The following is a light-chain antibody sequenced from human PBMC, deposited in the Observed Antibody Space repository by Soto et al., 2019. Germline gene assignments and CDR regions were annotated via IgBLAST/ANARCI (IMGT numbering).Light chain of an antibody. V-gene: IGKV1-5*01. CDR1: QAINNY. CDR2: DTS. J-gene: IGKJ1*01. Sequence: DIQLTQSPSFLSASVGDRVTITCRASQAINNYLAWYQQIPGKAPRLLIYDTSILESGVPSRFSGSGFGTKFTLTIASLQADDFATYYCQQYDSYSPTFGQGTKVDIK. CDR3: QQYDSYSPT.